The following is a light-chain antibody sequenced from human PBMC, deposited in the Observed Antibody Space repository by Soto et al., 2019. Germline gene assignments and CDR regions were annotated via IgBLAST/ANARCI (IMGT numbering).Light chain of an antibody. V-gene: IGKV1-5*01. CDR2: DAS. CDR3: QQYSNYSPWT. J-gene: IGKJ1*01. Sequence: IQMTQSPSTLSASVGDRVTITCRASQTIDNWLAWYRQKPGKAPNLLIYDASILQSGVPSRFSGSGSGTEFTLTINSLQPDDFATYYCQQYSNYSPWTFGQGTKVDIK. CDR1: QTIDNW.